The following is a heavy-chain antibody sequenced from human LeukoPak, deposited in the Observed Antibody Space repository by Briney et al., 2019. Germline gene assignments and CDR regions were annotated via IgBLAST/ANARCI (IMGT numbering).Heavy chain of an antibody. D-gene: IGHD3-16*01. CDR3: ARDIYGYFDL. CDR2: INGDGSNT. CDR1: GFTFSIYW. V-gene: IGHV3-74*01. Sequence: GGSLRLSCAASGFTFSIYWTHWVRQTPGKGLVWVSRINGDGSNTNYADSVKGRFTISRDNAKNTLYLQMNSLRAEDTAVYYCARDIYGYFDLWGRGTLVTVSS. J-gene: IGHJ2*01.